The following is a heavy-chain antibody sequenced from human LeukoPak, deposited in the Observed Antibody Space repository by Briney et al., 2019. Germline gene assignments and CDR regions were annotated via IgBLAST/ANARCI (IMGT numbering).Heavy chain of an antibody. J-gene: IGHJ4*02. CDR1: GFTFSSYG. V-gene: IGHV3-33*01. D-gene: IGHD4-17*01. CDR3: GTWTTVASYFDY. Sequence: GRSLRLSCAASGFTFSSYGMHWVRQAPGKGLEWVAVIWYDGSNKYYADSVKGRFTISRDNSKNTLYLQMNSLRAEDTAVYYCGTWTTVASYFDYWGQGTLVTVSS. CDR2: IWYDGSNK.